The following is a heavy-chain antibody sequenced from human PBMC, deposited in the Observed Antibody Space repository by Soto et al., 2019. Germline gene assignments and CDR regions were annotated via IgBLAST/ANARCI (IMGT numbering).Heavy chain of an antibody. J-gene: IGHJ3*02. Sequence: GASVKVSCKASGYTFTSYAMHWVRQAPGQRLEWMGWINAGNGNTKYSQKFQGRVTITRDTSASTAYMELSSLRSEDTAVYYCAREPRELHAFDIWGQGTMVTVSS. D-gene: IGHD1-26*01. CDR1: GYTFTSYA. CDR3: AREPRELHAFDI. V-gene: IGHV1-3*01. CDR2: INAGNGNT.